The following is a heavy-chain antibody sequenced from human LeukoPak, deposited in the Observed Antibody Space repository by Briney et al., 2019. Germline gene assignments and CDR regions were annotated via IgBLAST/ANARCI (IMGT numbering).Heavy chain of an antibody. J-gene: IGHJ3*02. CDR1: GFTFDDYA. CDR3: AKDMVYQLLVGDACDI. CDR2: ISWNGGSI. V-gene: IGHV3-9*03. Sequence: GSSLRLSCAASGFTFDDYAMHWVRQAPGKGLEWVSGISWNGGSIAYADSVKGRFTISRDNAKNSLYLQMNSLRAEDMALYYCAKDMVYQLLVGDACDIWAEETMDSVPS. D-gene: IGHD2-2*01.